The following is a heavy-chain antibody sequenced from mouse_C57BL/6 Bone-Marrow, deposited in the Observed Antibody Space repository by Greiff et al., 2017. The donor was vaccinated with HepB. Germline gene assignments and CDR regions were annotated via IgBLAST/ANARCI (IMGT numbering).Heavy chain of an antibody. Sequence: QVQLQQSGAELAKPGASVKLSCKASGYTFTSYWMHWVKQRPGQGLEWIGYINPSSGYTKYNQKFKDKATLTADKSSSTASMQLRSLTYEASAVSYCATATNYYGSSDWYFDVWGTGTTVTFSS. CDR2: INPSSGYT. CDR1: GYTFTSYW. J-gene: IGHJ1*03. D-gene: IGHD1-1*01. CDR3: ATATNYYGSSDWYFDV. V-gene: IGHV1-7*01.